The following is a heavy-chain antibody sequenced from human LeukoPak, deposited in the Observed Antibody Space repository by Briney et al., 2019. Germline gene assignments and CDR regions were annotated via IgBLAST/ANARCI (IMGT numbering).Heavy chain of an antibody. D-gene: IGHD1-26*01. CDR3: AKDRRVGATKGLGAFDK. J-gene: IGHJ3*02. Sequence: GGSLRLSCAASGFTFSNYAMSWVRQAPGKGLEWVSAISGSGGSTYYGDSVKGRFTISRDNSKNTLYLQMNSLRAEDTAVYYCAKDRRVGATKGLGAFDKWGQGTMLIVSS. CDR1: GFTFSNYA. V-gene: IGHV3-23*01. CDR2: ISGSGGST.